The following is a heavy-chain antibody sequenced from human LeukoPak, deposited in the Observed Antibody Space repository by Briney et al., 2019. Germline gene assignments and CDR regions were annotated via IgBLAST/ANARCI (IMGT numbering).Heavy chain of an antibody. CDR3: AKSRNFYYYFMEV. CDR1: GFNFNDYA. J-gene: IGHJ6*03. Sequence: GGSLRLSCAASGFNFNDYAMIWARQPPGKGLKWVSGISGGDYSDHADSVKGRFTISRDNSKNTLYLQMNSLRADDTGLYYCAKSRNFYYYFMEVSGRGTKVTVSS. V-gene: IGHV3-23*01. CDR2: ISGGDYS.